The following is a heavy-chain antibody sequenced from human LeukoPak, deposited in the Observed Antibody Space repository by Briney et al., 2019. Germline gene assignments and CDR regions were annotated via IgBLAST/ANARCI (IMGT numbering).Heavy chain of an antibody. CDR1: GFTFSNYP. CDR2: ISSSSSYI. V-gene: IGHV3-21*01. D-gene: IGHD3-10*01. CDR3: ARESGRYFQH. Sequence: GGSLRLSCVASGFTFSNYPMNWVRQAPGKGLEWVSSISSSSSYIYYADSVKGRFTISRDNAKNSLYLQMNSLRAEDTAVYYCARESGRYFQHWGQGTLVTVSS. J-gene: IGHJ1*01.